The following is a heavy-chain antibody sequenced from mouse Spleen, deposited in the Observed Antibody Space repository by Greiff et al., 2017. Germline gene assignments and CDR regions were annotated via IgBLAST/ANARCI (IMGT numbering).Heavy chain of an antibody. CDR3: ARIFITTVVEGDY. V-gene: IGHV5-17*01. CDR2: ISSGSSTI. Sequence: EVNVVESGGGLVKPGGSLKLSCAASGFTFSDYGMHWVRQAPEKGLEWVAYISSGSSTIYYADTVKGRFTISRDNAKNTLFLQMTSLRSEDTAMYYCARIFITTVVEGDYWGQGTTLTVSS. J-gene: IGHJ2*01. CDR1: GFTFSDYG. D-gene: IGHD1-1*01.